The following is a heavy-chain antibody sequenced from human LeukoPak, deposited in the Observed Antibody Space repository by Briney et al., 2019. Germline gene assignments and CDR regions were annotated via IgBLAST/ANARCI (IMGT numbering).Heavy chain of an antibody. CDR1: GGSFSGYY. CDR2: INHSGST. Sequence: SETLSLTCAVYGGSFSGYYWSWIRQPPGKGLEWIGEINHSGSTNYNPSLKSRVTISVDTSKNQFSLKLSSVTAADTAVYYCARGLSTMIRNGWYWFDPWGQGTLVTVSS. V-gene: IGHV4-34*01. CDR3: ARGLSTMIRNGWYWFDP. D-gene: IGHD3-22*01. J-gene: IGHJ5*02.